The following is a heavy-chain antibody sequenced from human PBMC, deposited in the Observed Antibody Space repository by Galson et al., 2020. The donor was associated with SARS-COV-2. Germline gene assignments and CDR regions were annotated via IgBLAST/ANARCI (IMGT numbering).Heavy chain of an antibody. Sequence: TGGYLRLYCAASGFTFSTFAMHWVRQAPGKGLEWVAVISYDGGNKHYADSVRGRFTISRDSFKDTLLLQMNSLRAEDTGVYYCARGDVVVPTAYYYYYYNVVDVWGQGTTVTVSS. D-gene: IGHD2-2*01. V-gene: IGHV3-30-3*01. CDR2: ISYDGGNK. CDR3: ARGDVVVPTAYYYYYYNVVDV. J-gene: IGHJ6*02. CDR1: GFTFSTFA.